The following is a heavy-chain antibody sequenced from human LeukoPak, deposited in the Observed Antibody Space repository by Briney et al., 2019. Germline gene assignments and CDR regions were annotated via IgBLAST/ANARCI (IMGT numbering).Heavy chain of an antibody. V-gene: IGHV2-5*01. Sequence: SGPTLVNPTQTLTLTCTFSGFSRSTSGVGVGWIRQPPGKALEWLALIYWNDDKRYSPSLKSRLTITKDTSKNQVVLTMTNMDPVDTATYYCAREEMATIMDYWGQGTLVTVSS. J-gene: IGHJ4*02. D-gene: IGHD5-24*01. CDR2: IYWNDDK. CDR3: AREEMATIMDY. CDR1: GFSRSTSGVG.